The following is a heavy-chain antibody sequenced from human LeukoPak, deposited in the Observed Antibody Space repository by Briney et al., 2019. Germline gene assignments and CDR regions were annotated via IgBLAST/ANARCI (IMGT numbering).Heavy chain of an antibody. Sequence: GGSLRLSCAASGFTVSSNYMSWVRQAPGKGLEWVSSISSSSSTIYYADSVKGRFTISRDNAKNSLYLQMNSLRAEDTAVYYCARARITMVRGPSASDYWGQGTLVTVSS. D-gene: IGHD3-10*01. J-gene: IGHJ4*02. V-gene: IGHV3-48*04. CDR3: ARARITMVRGPSASDY. CDR1: GFTVSSNY. CDR2: ISSSSSTI.